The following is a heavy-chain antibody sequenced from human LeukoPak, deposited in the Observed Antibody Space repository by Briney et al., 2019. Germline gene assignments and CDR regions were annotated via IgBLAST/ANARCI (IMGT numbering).Heavy chain of an antibody. J-gene: IGHJ4*02. CDR2: IYYSGST. CDR3: ATGRRQWPFDY. D-gene: IGHD6-19*01. Sequence: SETLSLTCTVSGGSISSYYWSWIRQPPGKGLEWTGYIYYSGSTNYNPSLKSRVTISVDTSKNQFSLKLSSVTAADTAVYYCATGRRQWPFDYWGQGTLVTVSS. CDR1: GGSISSYY. V-gene: IGHV4-59*01.